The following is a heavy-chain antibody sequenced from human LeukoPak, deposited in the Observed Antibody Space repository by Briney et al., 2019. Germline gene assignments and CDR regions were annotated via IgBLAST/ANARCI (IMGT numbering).Heavy chain of an antibody. CDR1: GGSFSGYY. CDR2: MNHSGST. J-gene: IGHJ4*02. V-gene: IGHV4-34*01. CDR3: ARDRGWAKGGRFDY. D-gene: IGHD1-26*01. Sequence: SETLSLTCAVYGGSFSGYYWSWIRQPPGKGLEWIGEMNHSGSTNYSPSLKSRVTISVDTSKNQFSLKLSSVTAADTAVYYCARDRGWAKGGRFDYWGQGILVTVSS.